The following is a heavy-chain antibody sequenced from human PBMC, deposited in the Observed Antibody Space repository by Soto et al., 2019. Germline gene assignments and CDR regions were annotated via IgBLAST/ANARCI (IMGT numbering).Heavy chain of an antibody. V-gene: IGHV2-5*01. Sequence: ESGPTLVNPTQTLTLTCTFSGFSLSTSGVGVGWIRQPPGKALEWLALIYWNDDKRYSPSLTSRLTITKDTSKNQVVLTMTNMDAVDPATYYCAHSGWGTTERTNWFEPWGQGTLVTVSS. CDR2: IYWNDDK. J-gene: IGHJ5*02. CDR1: GFSLSTSGVG. CDR3: AHSGWGTTERTNWFEP. D-gene: IGHD1-7*01.